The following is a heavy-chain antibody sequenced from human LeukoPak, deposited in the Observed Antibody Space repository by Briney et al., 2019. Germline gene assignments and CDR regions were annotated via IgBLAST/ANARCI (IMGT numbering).Heavy chain of an antibody. CDR3: ARSFSFSRGYFDY. J-gene: IGHJ4*02. V-gene: IGHV3-48*03. CDR1: GVTFSSYE. Sequence: PRGSLRLSCAASGVTFSSYEMNSGRQAPGKGLGWDSYISSSGSTIYYADSVKGRFTISRDSAKNSLHLQMNSLRAEDTAVYYCARSFSFSRGYFDYWGQGTLVTVSS. CDR2: ISSSGSTI. D-gene: IGHD1-26*01.